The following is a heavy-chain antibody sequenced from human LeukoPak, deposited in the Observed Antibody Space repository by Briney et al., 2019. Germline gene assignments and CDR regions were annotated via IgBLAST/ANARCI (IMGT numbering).Heavy chain of an antibody. J-gene: IGHJ4*02. V-gene: IGHV3-7*01. CDR3: ARLSEMFRGPQVIYYFDY. D-gene: IGHD3-10*01. CDR2: IKQDGTEK. CDR1: GFSFTTYW. Sequence: PVGSLRLSCGASGFSFTTYWMSWVRQAPGKGLEGVANIKQDGTEKYYVDSVKGRFTISRDYARNSLYLQLSSLRAEDTAVYYCARLSEMFRGPQVIYYFDYWGQGTLVTVSS.